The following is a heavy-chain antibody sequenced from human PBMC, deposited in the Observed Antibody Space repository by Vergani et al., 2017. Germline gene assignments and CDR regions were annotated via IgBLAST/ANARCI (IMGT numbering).Heavy chain of an antibody. D-gene: IGHD2-21*02. CDR2: IIPIFGTT. Sequence: QVQLVQSGAEVKKPGSSVKVSCKASGGTFSRYAISWVRQAPGQGLEWRGGIIPIFGTTDYAQKFQGRSTIIADEFTKTVYMQLSNLRSEDTAVYYCARDCPGGCGDCSAGWYFDLWGRGTLVTVSS. CDR1: GGTFSRYA. J-gene: IGHJ2*01. V-gene: IGHV1-69*01. CDR3: ARDCPGGCGDCSAGWYFDL.